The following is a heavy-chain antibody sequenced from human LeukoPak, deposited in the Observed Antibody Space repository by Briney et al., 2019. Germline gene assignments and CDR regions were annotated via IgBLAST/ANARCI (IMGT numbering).Heavy chain of an antibody. Sequence: GGSLRPSCGASGFTFSNHWMSWVRQAPGKGLEWVANINQDGSEKYYVDSVKGRFTISRDNAKNSLYLQMNSLRAEDTAVYYCATLVNYWSFDYWGQGTLVTVSS. D-gene: IGHD2/OR15-2a*01. J-gene: IGHJ4*02. V-gene: IGHV3-7*02. CDR3: ATLVNYWSFDY. CDR2: INQDGSEK. CDR1: GFTFSNHW.